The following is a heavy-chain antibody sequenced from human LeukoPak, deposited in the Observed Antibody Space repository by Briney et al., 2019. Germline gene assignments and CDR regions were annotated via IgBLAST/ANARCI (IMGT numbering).Heavy chain of an antibody. J-gene: IGHJ4*02. V-gene: IGHV1-69*13. D-gene: IGHD3-22*01. Sequence: GASVKVSCKASGGTFSSYAISWVRQAPGQGLEWMGGIIPIFGTANYAQKFQGRVTITADESTSTAYMELSSLRSEDTAVYYCARILGTDYYDSSGYYLDYWGQGTLVTVSS. CDR3: ARILGTDYYDSSGYYLDY. CDR2: IIPIFGTA. CDR1: GGTFSSYA.